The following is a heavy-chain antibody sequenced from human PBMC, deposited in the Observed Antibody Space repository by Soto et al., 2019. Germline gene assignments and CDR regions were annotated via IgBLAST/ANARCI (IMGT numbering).Heavy chain of an antibody. CDR1: GFTFSSNW. Sequence: PGGSLRLSCVGSGFTFSSNWMTWVRQAPGKGLEWVGNIRQDGSEKNYVDSVKGRFTISRDNAKNSLYLQMNSLRAEDTAVYYCAREIVVARGASYFDYWGPGTLVTV. CDR3: AREIVVARGASYFDY. V-gene: IGHV3-7*04. CDR2: IRQDGSEK. J-gene: IGHJ4*02. D-gene: IGHD2-2*01.